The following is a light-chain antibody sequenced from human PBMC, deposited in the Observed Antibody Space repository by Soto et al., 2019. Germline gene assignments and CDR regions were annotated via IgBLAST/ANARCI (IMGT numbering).Light chain of an antibody. CDR3: QQYNNWPPWT. CDR1: QSVSSN. V-gene: IGKV3-15*01. CDR2: GAS. Sequence: EIVMSQSLATLSVNTGERATLSCRASQSVSSNLAWYQQKPGQAPRLLIYGASTRATGIPARFSGSGSGTEFTLTISSLQSEDFAVYYCQQYNNWPPWTFGQGTKVDIK. J-gene: IGKJ1*01.